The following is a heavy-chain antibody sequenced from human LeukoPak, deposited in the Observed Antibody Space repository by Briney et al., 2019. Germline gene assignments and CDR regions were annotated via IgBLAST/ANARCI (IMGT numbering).Heavy chain of an antibody. CDR3: AKASPPYYVILTGYYRGYYFDY. Sequence: GGSLRLSCAASGFTFSSYAMSWVRQAPGKGLEWVSAISGSGGSTYYADSVKGRFTISRDNSKNTLYLQMNSLRAEDTAVYYCAKASPPYYVILTGYYRGYYFDYWGQGTLVTVSS. J-gene: IGHJ4*02. D-gene: IGHD3-9*01. V-gene: IGHV3-23*01. CDR1: GFTFSSYA. CDR2: ISGSGGST.